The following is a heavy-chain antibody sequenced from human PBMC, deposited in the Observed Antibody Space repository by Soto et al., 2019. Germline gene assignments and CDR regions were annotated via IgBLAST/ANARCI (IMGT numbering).Heavy chain of an antibody. CDR1: GFTFSNYA. CDR3: ARYRSSGWYDAFDI. D-gene: IGHD6-19*01. V-gene: IGHV3-23*01. J-gene: IGHJ3*02. CDR2: ITVSGSTT. Sequence: EVQLLESGGGLVQPGGSLRLSCAASGFTFSNYAVSWVRQAPGKGLEWVSGITVSGSTTNYADSVKGRFTISRDNSKNTLYLQMSSLRAEDTAVYYCARYRSSGWYDAFDIWGQGTMVTVSS.